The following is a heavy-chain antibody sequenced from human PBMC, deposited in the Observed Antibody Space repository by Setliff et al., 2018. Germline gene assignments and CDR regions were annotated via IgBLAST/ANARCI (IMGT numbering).Heavy chain of an antibody. D-gene: IGHD3-10*01. CDR1: GDSISSYY. V-gene: IGHV4-59*01. Sequence: SETLSLTYTVSGDSISSYYWSWIRQPPGKGLEWIGYIYYSGSTNYNPSLKSRVTMSVDMSKNQFSLRLNSLTAADTATYYCARGDMFDGSGRWFDYWGQGTLVTVSS. CDR3: ARGDMFDGSGRWFDY. CDR2: IYYSGST. J-gene: IGHJ4*02.